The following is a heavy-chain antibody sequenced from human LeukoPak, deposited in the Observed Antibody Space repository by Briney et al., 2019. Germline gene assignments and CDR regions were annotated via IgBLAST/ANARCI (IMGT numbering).Heavy chain of an antibody. CDR3: ARDEY. CDR1: GFTVSSTY. J-gene: IGHJ4*02. Sequence: PGGSLRLSCAASGFTVSSTYMSWVRQAPGKGLEWVSLIYGGDSTYYADSVKGRFTMSSDNSKNTLYLQVNSLRAEDTAMYYCARDEYWGQGTLVTVSS. CDR2: IYGGDST. V-gene: IGHV3-53*01.